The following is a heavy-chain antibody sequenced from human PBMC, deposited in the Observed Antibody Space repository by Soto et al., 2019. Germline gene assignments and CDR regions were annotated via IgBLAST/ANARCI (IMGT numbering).Heavy chain of an antibody. Sequence: EVQLVESGGGLVQPGGSLRLSCAASGFTLSNYWMHWVPQAPGKGLVWVSRINSDGSVTSYADSVKGRFTISRDNAKNTMYLQMNSLRAKDTAVYYCVRGKEKQFVWGQGTMVTVSS. CDR3: VRGKEKQFV. J-gene: IGHJ3*01. CDR2: INSDGSVT. CDR1: GFTLSNYW. V-gene: IGHV3-74*01.